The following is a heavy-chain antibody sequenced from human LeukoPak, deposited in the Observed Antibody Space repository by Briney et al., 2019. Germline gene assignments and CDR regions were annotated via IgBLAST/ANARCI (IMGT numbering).Heavy chain of an antibody. CDR3: ARLGRGKRFYYFDY. Sequence: SETLSLSCTVSGGSLSSYYWSWIRQPPGKGLEWIGYIYYSGSTNYNPSLKSRVTISVDTSKNQFSLKLSSVTAADTAVYYCARLGRGKRFYYFDYWGQGTLVTVSS. CDR2: IYYSGST. D-gene: IGHD3-16*01. V-gene: IGHV4-59*08. CDR1: GGSLSSYY. J-gene: IGHJ4*02.